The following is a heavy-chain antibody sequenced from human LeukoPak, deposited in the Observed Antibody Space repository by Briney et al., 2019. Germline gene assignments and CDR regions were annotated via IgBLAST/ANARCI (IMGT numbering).Heavy chain of an antibody. Sequence: SETLSLTCAVSGGSISSSNWWSWVRRPPGKGLEWIGEIYHSGSTNYNPSLKSRVTISVDTSKNQFSLKLSSVTAADTAVYYCARVGGYSSHYFDYWGQGTLVTVSS. CDR2: IYHSGST. CDR1: GGSISSSNW. J-gene: IGHJ4*02. V-gene: IGHV4-4*02. D-gene: IGHD6-19*01. CDR3: ARVGGYSSHYFDY.